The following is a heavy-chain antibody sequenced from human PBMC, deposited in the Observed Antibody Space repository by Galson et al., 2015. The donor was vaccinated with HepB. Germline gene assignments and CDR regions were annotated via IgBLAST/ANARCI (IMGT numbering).Heavy chain of an antibody. CDR1: GFTFSRYG. D-gene: IGHD3-22*01. CDR2: IWYDGSNK. V-gene: IGHV3-33*01. CDR3: ARGYYDSSGDYYYYYMDV. Sequence: SLRLSCAASGFTFSRYGMHWVRQAPGKGLEWVAVIWYDGSNKYYADSVKGRFTISRDNSKNTLYLQMNSLRAEDTAVYYCARGYYDSSGDYYYYYMDVWGKGTTVTVSS. J-gene: IGHJ6*03.